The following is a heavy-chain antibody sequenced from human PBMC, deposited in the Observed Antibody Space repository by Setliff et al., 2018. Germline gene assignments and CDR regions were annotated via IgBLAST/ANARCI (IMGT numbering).Heavy chain of an antibody. V-gene: IGHV4-39*01. CDR3: ARRVSGSMQDW. Sequence: PSETLSLTCTVSGASITSGSYYWGWIRQPPGKGLEWIGTIYYSGNSNCNPSLKSRVTISIDTSQQFSLRLSSVTAADTAVYYCARRVSGSMQDWWGQGTLVTVSS. CDR1: GASITSGSYY. CDR2: IYYSGNS. J-gene: IGHJ1*01. D-gene: IGHD1-1*01.